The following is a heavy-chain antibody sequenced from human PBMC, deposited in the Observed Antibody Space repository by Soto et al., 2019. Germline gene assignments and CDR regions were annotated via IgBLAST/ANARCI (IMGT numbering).Heavy chain of an antibody. V-gene: IGHV3-21*01. CDR2: ISSSSSYI. J-gene: IGHJ4*02. Sequence: GGSLRLSCAASGFTFSSYSMNWVRQAPGKGLEWVSSISSSSSYIYYADSVKGRFTISRDNAKNSLYLQMNSLRAEDTAVYYCARSNEWRTPLIDYWGQGTLVTVSS. CDR1: GFTFSSYS. D-gene: IGHD3-3*01. CDR3: ARSNEWRTPLIDY.